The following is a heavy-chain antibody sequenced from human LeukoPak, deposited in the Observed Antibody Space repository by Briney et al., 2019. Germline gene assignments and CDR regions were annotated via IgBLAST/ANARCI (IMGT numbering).Heavy chain of an antibody. D-gene: IGHD2-15*01. J-gene: IGHJ4*02. Sequence: GGSLRLSCAVSGLPFSRYSFHWVRQAPGTGLEWVALISPAGSETNCADPLKGRFTISRDNSKDTLFLQVSSVRPDETAVSFCAVDRRSSGGPCPEDWGRGTPVAVSS. CDR3: AVDRRSSGGPCPED. CDR1: GLPFSRYS. V-gene: IGHV3-30*03. CDR2: ISPAGSET.